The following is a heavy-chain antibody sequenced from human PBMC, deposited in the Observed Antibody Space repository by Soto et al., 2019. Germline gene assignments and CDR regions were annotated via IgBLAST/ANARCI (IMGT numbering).Heavy chain of an antibody. CDR1: GRSFSGYY. D-gene: IGHD6-13*01. CDR3: VSIGIAAAGRYYYYYGMDV. Sequence: SETLSLTCAVYGRSFSGYYWSWIRQPPEKKMEWIGEINHSGSTKYNPTIKSRVTISVDTSKNQFSLKLSSVTAADTAVYYCVSIGIAAAGRYYYYYGMDVWGQVTKVTVSS. J-gene: IGHJ6*02. V-gene: IGHV4-34*01. CDR2: INHSGST.